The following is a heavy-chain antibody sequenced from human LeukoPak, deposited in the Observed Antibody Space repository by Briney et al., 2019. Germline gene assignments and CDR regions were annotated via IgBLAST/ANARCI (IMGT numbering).Heavy chain of an antibody. V-gene: IGHV3-21*01. CDR3: AVSVGAPTRNLGY. CDR2: ISSSSSYI. D-gene: IGHD1-26*01. Sequence: PGGSLRLSCAASGFTFSSYSMNWVRQAPGKGLEWVSSISSSSSYIYYADSVKGRFTISRDNAKNSLYLQMNSLRAEDTAVYYCAVSVGAPTRNLGYWGQGTLVTVSS. J-gene: IGHJ4*02. CDR1: GFTFSSYS.